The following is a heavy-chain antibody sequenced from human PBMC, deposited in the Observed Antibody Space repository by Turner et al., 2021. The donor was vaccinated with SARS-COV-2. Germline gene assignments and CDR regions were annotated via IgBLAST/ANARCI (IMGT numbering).Heavy chain of an antibody. V-gene: IGHV3-33*01. CDR3: ARDPNAGYYYMDV. CDR2: IWYDGSNK. D-gene: IGHD2-8*01. CDR1: GFTFSSYG. J-gene: IGHJ6*03. Sequence: QVQRVESGGGVVQPGRSLRLPCEASGFTFSSYGMHWVRQARGKGLEWVAVIWYDGSNKYYADSVKGRFTISRDNSKNTLYLQMNSLRAEDTAVYYCARDPNAGYYYMDVWGKGTTVTVSS.